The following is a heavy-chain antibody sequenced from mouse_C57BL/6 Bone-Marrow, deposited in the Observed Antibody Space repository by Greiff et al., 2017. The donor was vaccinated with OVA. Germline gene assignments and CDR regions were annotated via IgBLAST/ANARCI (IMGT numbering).Heavy chain of an antibody. CDR3: ARWTFYYFDY. J-gene: IGHJ2*01. Sequence: VKLQESGAELVKPGASVKISCKASGYAFSSYWMNWVKQRPGKGLEWIGQIYPGDGDTNYNGEFKGKATLTADKSSSTAYMQLSSLTSEDSAVYFCARWTFYYFDYWGQGTTLTVSS. V-gene: IGHV1-80*01. CDR2: IYPGDGDT. CDR1: GYAFSSYW.